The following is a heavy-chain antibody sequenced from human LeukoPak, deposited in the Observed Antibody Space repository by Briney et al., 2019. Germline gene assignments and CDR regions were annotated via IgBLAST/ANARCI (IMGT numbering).Heavy chain of an antibody. D-gene: IGHD3-10*01. V-gene: IGHV3-30*04. J-gene: IGHJ4*02. CDR1: GFTFSSYA. Sequence: PGGSLRLSCAASGFTFSSYAKHWVRQAPGKGLEWVAVISYDGSNKYYADSVKGRFTISRDNSKNTLYLQMNSLRAEDTAVYCCASPPSGSYYPFDYWGQGTLVTVSS. CDR2: ISYDGSNK. CDR3: ASPPSGSYYPFDY.